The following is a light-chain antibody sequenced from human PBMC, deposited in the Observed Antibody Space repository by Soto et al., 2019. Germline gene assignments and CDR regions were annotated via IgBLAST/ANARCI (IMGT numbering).Light chain of an antibody. V-gene: IGKV1-39*01. CDR2: AAS. CDR1: QSINSY. CDR3: QQSFSTPRT. Sequence: DIQMTQSPSSQSASVGDRVPITCRASQSINSYLNWYPQKPGKAPKLLIYAASSFQSGVPSRFSCSGSDTDFTLTITSLQPDDFATYYCQQSFSTPRTFGQGTRVDI. J-gene: IGKJ1*01.